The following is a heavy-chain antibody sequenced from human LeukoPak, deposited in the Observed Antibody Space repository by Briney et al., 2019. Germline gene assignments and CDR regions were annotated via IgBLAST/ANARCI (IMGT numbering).Heavy chain of an antibody. CDR1: GFTFDDYA. D-gene: IGHD2-2*01. CDR2: ISWNSGSI. V-gene: IGHV3-9*03. CDR3: AKAGCSSTSCYVLDY. Sequence: GGSLRLSCAASGFTFDDYAMHWVRQAPGKGLEWVSGISWNSGSIGYADSVEGRFTISRDNAKNSLYLQMNSLRAEDMALYYCAKAGCSSTSCYVLDYWGQGTLVTVSS. J-gene: IGHJ4*02.